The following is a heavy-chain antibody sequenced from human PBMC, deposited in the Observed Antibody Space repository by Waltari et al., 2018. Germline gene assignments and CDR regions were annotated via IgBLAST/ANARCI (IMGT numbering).Heavy chain of an antibody. D-gene: IGHD2-15*01. Sequence: QVRLAESGGDMVQSGGALRLSWEASGFTFSRHGLHWVRQAPGKGLEWVAFITYDGGRKFYSDSLKGRFTISRDNSKDILFLDMNNLRRDDTAVYFCARGSAGKPLDNWGQGALVTVSS. CDR3: ARGSAGKPLDN. CDR2: ITYDGGRK. V-gene: IGHV3-30*03. CDR1: GFTFSRHG. J-gene: IGHJ4*02.